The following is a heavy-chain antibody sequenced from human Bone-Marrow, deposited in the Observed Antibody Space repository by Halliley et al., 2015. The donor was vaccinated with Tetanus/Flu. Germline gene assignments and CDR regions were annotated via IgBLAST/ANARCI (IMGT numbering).Heavy chain of an antibody. CDR2: IKSETDGGTR. Sequence: IKSETDGGTRRYGAPVKGRFTISRDDSKNTLYLQMNSLKAEDTALYYCTAVGGFCGGGTCSGGYWGQGTLVTVSS. V-gene: IGHV3-15*01. J-gene: IGHJ4*02. CDR3: TAVGGFCGGGTCSGGY. D-gene: IGHD2-15*01.